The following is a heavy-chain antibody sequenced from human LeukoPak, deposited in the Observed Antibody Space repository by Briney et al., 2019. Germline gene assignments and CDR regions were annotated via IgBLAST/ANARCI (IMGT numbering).Heavy chain of an antibody. D-gene: IGHD5-24*01. J-gene: IGHJ4*02. Sequence: ASVKVSCKASGYTFTGYYMHWVRQAPGQGLEWMGWINPNSGGTNYAQKFQGRVTMTRDTSISTAYMELSRLRSDDTAVYCCARDPREMATGDYWGQGTLVTVSS. CDR3: ARDPREMATGDY. V-gene: IGHV1-2*02. CDR2: INPNSGGT. CDR1: GYTFTGYY.